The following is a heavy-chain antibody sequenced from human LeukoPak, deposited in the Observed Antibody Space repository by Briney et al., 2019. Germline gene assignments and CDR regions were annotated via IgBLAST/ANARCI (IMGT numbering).Heavy chain of an antibody. Sequence: GASVKVSCKASGYTFTSYAMHWVRQAPGQRLEWMGWINAGNGNTKYSQKFQGRVTITRDTFASTAYMELSSLRSEDTAVYYCARGYDSSGYYIVWGQGTLVTVSS. CDR1: GYTFTSYA. CDR3: ARGYDSSGYYIV. J-gene: IGHJ4*02. CDR2: INAGNGNT. D-gene: IGHD3-22*01. V-gene: IGHV1-3*01.